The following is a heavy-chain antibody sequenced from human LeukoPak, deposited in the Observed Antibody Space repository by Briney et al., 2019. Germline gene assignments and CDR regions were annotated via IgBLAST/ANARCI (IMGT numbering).Heavy chain of an antibody. CDR3: ARETPEDAFDI. V-gene: IGHV1-18*04. Sequence: GASVKVSCKASGYTFTGYYMHWVRQAPGQGLEWMGRISAYNGNTNYAQKLQGRVTMTTDTSTSTAYMELRSLRSDDTAVYYCARETPEDAFDIWGQGTMVSVSS. CDR1: GYTFTGYY. J-gene: IGHJ3*02. CDR2: ISAYNGNT.